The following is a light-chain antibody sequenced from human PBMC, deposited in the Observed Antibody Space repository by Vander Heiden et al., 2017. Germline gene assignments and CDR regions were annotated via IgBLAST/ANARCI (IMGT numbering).Light chain of an antibody. CDR3: QQSYSTPFT. CDR1: QSISTY. J-gene: IGKJ3*01. CDR2: AAS. Sequence: DIQMTQSPSSLSASVGDRVTITCRASQSISTYVNWYQEKPGKAPKLLIYAASSLQGGVPSRFSGSGSGTDFTLIISSLQPEDFATYYCQQSYSTPFTFGPGTKVDI. V-gene: IGKV1-39*01.